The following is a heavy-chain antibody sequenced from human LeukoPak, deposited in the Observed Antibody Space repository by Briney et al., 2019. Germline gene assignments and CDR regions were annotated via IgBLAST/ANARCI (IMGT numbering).Heavy chain of an antibody. V-gene: IGHV3-23*01. D-gene: IGHD3-10*01. CDR2: ISGSGGST. CDR3: AKDSMVRGVIMYAPFDY. Sequence: PGGSLRLSCAASGFTFSSYWMSWVRQAPGKGLEWVSAISGSGGSTYYADSVKGRFTISRDNSKNTLYLQMNSLRAEDTAVYYCAKDSMVRGVIMYAPFDYWGQGTLVTVSS. J-gene: IGHJ4*02. CDR1: GFTFSSYW.